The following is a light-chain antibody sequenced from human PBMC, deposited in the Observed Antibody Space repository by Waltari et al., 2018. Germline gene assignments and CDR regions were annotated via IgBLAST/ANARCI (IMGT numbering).Light chain of an antibody. CDR2: ENS. CDR1: RIGSKS. V-gene: IGLV3-21*02. J-gene: IGLJ2*01. CDR3: QVWDDNSDQGV. Sequence: SYVVTQPPSESVAPGQTARITCGGHRIGSKSVHWYQQRPGQAPVMVVYENSKRPAGSSERRSGTNCANPATLSISRVEAGDEADYYCQVWDDNSDQGVFGGGTKLTVL.